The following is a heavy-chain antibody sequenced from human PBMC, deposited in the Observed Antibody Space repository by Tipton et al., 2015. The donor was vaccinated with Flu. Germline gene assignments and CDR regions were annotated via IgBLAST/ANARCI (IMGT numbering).Heavy chain of an antibody. CDR2: IYYSGST. D-gene: IGHD3-10*01. V-gene: IGHV4-59*08. J-gene: IGHJ6*02. CDR1: GGSISSYY. Sequence: TLSLTCTVSGGSISSYYWSWIRQPPGKGLEWIGYIYYSGSTNYNPSLKSRVTISVDTSKNQFSLKLSSVTAADTAVYYCARRVTYYYGSGSSVMDVGVQGTTVTVSS. CDR3: ARRVTYYYGSGSSVMDV.